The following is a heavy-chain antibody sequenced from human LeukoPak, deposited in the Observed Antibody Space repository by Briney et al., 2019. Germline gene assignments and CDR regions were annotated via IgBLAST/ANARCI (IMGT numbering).Heavy chain of an antibody. Sequence: PGGSLRLSCAASGFTFSSYWMSWVRQAPGKGLEWVANIKQDGSEKYYVDSVKGRFTISRDNSKNTLYLQMNSLRADDTAVYYCAKDRLTTVVMGYLDYWGQGTLVTVPS. CDR1: GFTFSSYW. CDR3: AKDRLTTVVMGYLDY. D-gene: IGHD4-23*01. CDR2: IKQDGSEK. V-gene: IGHV3-7*01. J-gene: IGHJ4*02.